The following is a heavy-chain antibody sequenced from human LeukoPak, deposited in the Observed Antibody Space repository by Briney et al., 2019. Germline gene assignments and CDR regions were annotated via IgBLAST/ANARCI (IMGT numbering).Heavy chain of an antibody. V-gene: IGHV3-53*01. J-gene: IGHJ4*02. Sequence: GGSLTLSCAASGFIISDSYLGWVRQAPGKGLAWVSFIYTDGNTFYADSVKGRFTISRDNSKNTLHLQMTSLRAEDTAVYYCAKTAGTVHWGQGTLVTVSS. CDR2: IYTDGNT. CDR3: AKTAGTVH. CDR1: GFIISDSY. D-gene: IGHD6-13*01.